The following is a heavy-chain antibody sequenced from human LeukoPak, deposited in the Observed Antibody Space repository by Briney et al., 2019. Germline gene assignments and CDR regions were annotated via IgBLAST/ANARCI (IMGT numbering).Heavy chain of an antibody. CDR3: AKAPDYYDSSGYDY. Sequence: PGGSLRLSCAASGFTFSSYSMNWVRQAPGKGLEWVSAISGSGGSTYYADSVKGRFTISRDNSKNTLYLQMNSLRAEDTAVYYCAKAPDYYDSSGYDYWGQGTLVTVSS. J-gene: IGHJ4*02. CDR2: ISGSGGST. CDR1: GFTFSSYS. V-gene: IGHV3-23*01. D-gene: IGHD3-22*01.